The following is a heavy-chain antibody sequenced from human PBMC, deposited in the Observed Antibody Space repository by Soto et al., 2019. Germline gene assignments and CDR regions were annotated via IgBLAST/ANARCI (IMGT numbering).Heavy chain of an antibody. CDR2: IYHSGST. D-gene: IGHD6-13*01. J-gene: IGHJ6*02. CDR3: ARSIAAYYYGMDV. V-gene: IGHV4-30-2*01. Sequence: QLQLQESGSGLVKPSQTLSLTCAVSGGSISSGGYSWSWIRQPPGKGLEWIGYIYHSGSTYYNPSLKSRVTISVDRSKNQCSLKLSSVTAADTAVYYCARSIAAYYYGMDVWGQGTTVTVSS. CDR1: GGSISSGGYS.